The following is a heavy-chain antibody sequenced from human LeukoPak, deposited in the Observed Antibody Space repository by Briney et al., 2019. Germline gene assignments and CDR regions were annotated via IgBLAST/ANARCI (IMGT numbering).Heavy chain of an antibody. CDR1: GFNFSMYW. D-gene: IGHD2-15*01. CDR3: ARSRLGYCSGGSCYSFSFDP. Sequence: GGSLRLSCAAPGFNFSMYWLSWVRQAPGKGLEWVANIKEDGSEKNSVDSVKGRFTISRDNAKNTLYLQMNSLRAEDTAVYYCARSRLGYCSGGSCYSFSFDPWGQGTLVTVSS. V-gene: IGHV3-7*01. J-gene: IGHJ5*02. CDR2: IKEDGSEK.